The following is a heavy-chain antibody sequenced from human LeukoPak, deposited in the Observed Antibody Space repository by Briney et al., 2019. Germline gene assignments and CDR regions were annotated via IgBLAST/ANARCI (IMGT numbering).Heavy chain of an antibody. Sequence: SVKVSCKASGFTFTSSAVQWVRQARGQGLEWIGWIVVGSGNTNYAQKFQERVTINRDMSTSTAYMELSSLRSEDTAVYYCATDDVTTGTKTALGYWGRGTLVTVSS. D-gene: IGHD1-1*01. J-gene: IGHJ4*02. CDR1: GFTFTSSA. V-gene: IGHV1-58*01. CDR2: IVVGSGNT. CDR3: ATDDVTTGTKTALGY.